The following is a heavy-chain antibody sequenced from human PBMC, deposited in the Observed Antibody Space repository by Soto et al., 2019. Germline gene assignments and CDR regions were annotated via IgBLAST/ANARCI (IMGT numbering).Heavy chain of an antibody. D-gene: IGHD6-19*01. J-gene: IGHJ6*02. Sequence: EVQLVESGGGLVQPGGSLRLSCAASGLIFSDYHMDWVRQAPGKGLEWVGRIRRKANSYTTEYAASVKGRFTISRDDAKSSLCLQMNSLKTEDTAVYYCAMLGGWSGGSNDMDVWGQGTTVTVSS. CDR2: IRRKANSYTT. V-gene: IGHV3-72*01. CDR3: AMLGGWSGGSNDMDV. CDR1: GLIFSDYH.